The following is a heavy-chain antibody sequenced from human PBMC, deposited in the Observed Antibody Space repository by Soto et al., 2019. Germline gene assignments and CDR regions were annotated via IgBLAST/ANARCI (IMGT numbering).Heavy chain of an antibody. J-gene: IGHJ4*02. CDR2: IKSKTDGGTT. V-gene: IGHV3-15*01. Sequence: EVQLVESGGGLVKPGGSLRLSCAASGFTFSNAWMSWVRQAPGKGLEWVGRIKSKTDGGTTDYAAPVKGRFTISRDDSKNTLYLQRNSLKTEDTAVYYCTTANYYGSGGNYWGQGTLVTVSS. CDR3: TTANYYGSGGNY. CDR1: GFTFSNAW. D-gene: IGHD3-10*01.